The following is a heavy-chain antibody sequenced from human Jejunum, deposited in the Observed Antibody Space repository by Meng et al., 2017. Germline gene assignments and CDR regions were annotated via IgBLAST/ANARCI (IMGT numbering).Heavy chain of an antibody. CDR1: GFLFRDYY. V-gene: IGHV3-11*01. J-gene: IGHJ4*02. CDR2: IRSGGTA. CDR3: ARGSVGGPRADS. Sequence: QVHLVGSGGGIVKPGESLGLSCAVSGFLFRDYYMSWVRQAPGKGLEWISYIRSGGTAYADSVKGRFTISGDNAANSLFLQMNSLRAEDTAVYYCARGSVGGPRADSWGQGTLVTVSS. D-gene: IGHD2-15*01.